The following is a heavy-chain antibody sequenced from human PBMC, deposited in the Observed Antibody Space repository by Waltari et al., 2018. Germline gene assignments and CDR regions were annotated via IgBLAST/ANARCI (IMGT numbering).Heavy chain of an antibody. J-gene: IGHJ3*02. D-gene: IGHD3-22*01. Sequence: QLQLQESGPGLVKPSETLSLTCTVSGGSISSSSSFWGWLRQPPGKGLQWIGNIYYSGSTYYNPSLKSRVTISIDTPKNQFSLKLSSVTAADTAVYYCARRGSYYDSSGYSGAFDIWGQGTMVTVSS. CDR3: ARRGSYYDSSGYSGAFDI. CDR1: GGSISSSSSF. V-gene: IGHV4-39*01. CDR2: IYYSGST.